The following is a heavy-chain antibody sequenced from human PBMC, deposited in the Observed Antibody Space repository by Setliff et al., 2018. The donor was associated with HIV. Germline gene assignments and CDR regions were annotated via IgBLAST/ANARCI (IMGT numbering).Heavy chain of an antibody. CDR3: ATGGLSRWLVRGDAFDY. D-gene: IGHD6-19*01. Sequence: ASVKVSCKASGFTFSDYYMHWVRQAPGQGLEWMGWFNPDTYASNYAQKFQGRVTMTRDTSISTAYMDLSRLRSDDTAVYYCATGGLSRWLVRGDAFDYWGQGTLVTVSS. J-gene: IGHJ4*02. V-gene: IGHV1-2*02. CDR1: GFTFSDYY. CDR2: FNPDTYAS.